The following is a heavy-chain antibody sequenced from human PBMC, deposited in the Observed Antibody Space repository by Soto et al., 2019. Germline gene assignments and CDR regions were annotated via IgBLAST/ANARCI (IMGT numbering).Heavy chain of an antibody. D-gene: IGHD5-12*01. V-gene: IGHV2-5*01. CDR2: IYLNDDK. CDR3: AHSPSIVATMSFDY. J-gene: IGHJ4*02. Sequence: QITLKESGPTLVKPTQTLTLTCTFSGFSLSTSGVGVGWIRQPPGKALEWLALIYLNDDKRYSPSLKSRLTITKDTSKNQVVLTMTNMDPVDTATYYCAHSPSIVATMSFDYWGQGTLVTVSS. CDR1: GFSLSTSGVG.